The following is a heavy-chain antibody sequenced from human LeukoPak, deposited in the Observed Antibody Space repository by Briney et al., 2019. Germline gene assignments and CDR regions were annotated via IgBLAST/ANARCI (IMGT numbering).Heavy chain of an antibody. CDR2: ISSSSSYI. Sequence: GGSLRLSCAASGFTFSSYSMNWVRQAPGKGLEWVSAISSSSSYIYYADSVKGRFTISRDNAKNSLYLQMNSLRAEDTAVYYCARVGVVVTAIWDYYYGMDVWGQGTTVTVSS. CDR1: GFTFSSYS. V-gene: IGHV3-21*01. J-gene: IGHJ6*02. CDR3: ARVGVVVTAIWDYYYGMDV. D-gene: IGHD2-21*02.